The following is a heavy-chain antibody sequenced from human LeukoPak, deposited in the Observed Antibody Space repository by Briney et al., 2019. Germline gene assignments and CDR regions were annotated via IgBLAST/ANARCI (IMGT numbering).Heavy chain of an antibody. V-gene: IGHV1-2*02. J-gene: IGHJ4*02. CDR1: GYTFSDYY. Sequence: ASVKVSCKASGYTFSDYYMHWVRQAPGQGLEWMGWVHPRTGGTKSAQKFQGRVTMTLDTPITTAYMELRSLTADGTAVYYCARDISRMAGLYYFDAWGQGTLVTVSS. CDR3: ARDISRMAGLYYFDA. CDR2: VHPRTGGT. D-gene: IGHD3/OR15-3a*01.